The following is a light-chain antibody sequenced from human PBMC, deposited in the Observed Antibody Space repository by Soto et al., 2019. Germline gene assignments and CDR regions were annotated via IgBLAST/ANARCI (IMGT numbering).Light chain of an antibody. J-gene: IGKJ3*01. CDR3: QQYNSWPLT. CDR1: QSVASTN. Sequence: EIVMTQSPATLSVSPGERATLSCRASQSVASTNLAWYQQKPGQAPRLLIYGASTRATGIPARFSGSGSGTEFTLTISSLQSEDLAVYYCQQYNSWPLTFGPGTNVDIK. V-gene: IGKV3-15*01. CDR2: GAS.